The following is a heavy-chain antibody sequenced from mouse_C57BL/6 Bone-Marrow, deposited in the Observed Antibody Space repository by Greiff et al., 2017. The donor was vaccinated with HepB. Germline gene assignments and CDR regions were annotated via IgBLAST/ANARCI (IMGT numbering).Heavy chain of an antibody. CDR2: IYPGDGDT. CDR3: ATRTTVPSFAY. CDR1: GYAFSSYW. D-gene: IGHD1-1*01. V-gene: IGHV1-80*01. J-gene: IGHJ3*01. Sequence: VKLMESGAELVKPGASVKISCKASGYAFSSYWMNWVKQRPGKGLEWIGQIYPGDGDTNYNGKFKGKATLTADKSSSTAYMQLSSLTSEDSAVYFCATRTTVPSFAYWGQGTLVTVSA.